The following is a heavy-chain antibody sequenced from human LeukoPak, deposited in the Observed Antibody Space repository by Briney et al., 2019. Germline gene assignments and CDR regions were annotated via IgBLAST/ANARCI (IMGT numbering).Heavy chain of an antibody. CDR1: GGSFSGYY. CDR2: INHSGST. CDR3: ASEAGHCSSTSCYWGFDP. V-gene: IGHV4-34*01. D-gene: IGHD2-2*01. J-gene: IGHJ5*02. Sequence: PSETLSLTCAVYGGSFSGYYWSWIRQPPGKGLEWIGEINHSGSTNYNPSLKSRVTISVDTSMNQFSLKLSSVTAADTAVYYCASEAGHCSSTSCYWGFDPWGQGTLVTVSS.